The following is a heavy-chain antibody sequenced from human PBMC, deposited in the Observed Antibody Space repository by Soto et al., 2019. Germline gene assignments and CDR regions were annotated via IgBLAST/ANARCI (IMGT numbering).Heavy chain of an antibody. V-gene: IGHV4-30-2*01. J-gene: IGHJ4*02. CDR2: ISHTGST. CDR3: ARGGGFLGY. D-gene: IGHD3-10*01. CDR1: GGSISSGDYY. Sequence: PSETLSLTCTVSGGSISSGDYYWSWIRQPPGKGLEWIGYISHTGSTYYNPSLKSRVTISVDRSKNQFSLKLSSVTAADTAVYYCARGGGFLGYWGQGTLVTVSS.